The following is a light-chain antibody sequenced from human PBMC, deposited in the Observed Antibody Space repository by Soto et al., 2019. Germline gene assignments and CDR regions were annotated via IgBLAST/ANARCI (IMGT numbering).Light chain of an antibody. CDR2: EVS. J-gene: IGLJ3*02. CDR3: QSFDNSLSGWV. Sequence: QSVLTQPASVSGSPGQSITISCTGTSSDVGGYKYVSWYQQHPDKAPKLIIFEVSNRPSGISSRFSGSKSGNTASLTISGLQAEDEADYYCQSFDNSLSGWVFGGGTKLTVL. CDR1: SSDVGGYKY. V-gene: IGLV2-14*01.